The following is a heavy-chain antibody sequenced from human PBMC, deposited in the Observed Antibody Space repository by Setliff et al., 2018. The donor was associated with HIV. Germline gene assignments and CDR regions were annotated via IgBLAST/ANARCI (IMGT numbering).Heavy chain of an antibody. J-gene: IGHJ6*03. CDR3: AREGFYNSYYYYMDV. CDR2: IFTSGTT. CDR1: DGSISNYY. D-gene: IGHD2-2*02. V-gene: IGHV4-4*07. Sequence: SETLSLTRTVSDGSISNYYWNWIRQPAGKGLEWIGRIFTSGTTNYNPSLRSRVTISVDTSKNQFSLRLSSVTAADTAVYYCAREGFYNSYYYYMDVWGIGTTVTVS.